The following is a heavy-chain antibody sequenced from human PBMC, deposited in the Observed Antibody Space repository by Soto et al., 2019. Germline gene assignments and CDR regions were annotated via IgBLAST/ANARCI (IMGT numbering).Heavy chain of an antibody. J-gene: IGHJ6*02. CDR2: IIPIFGTT. V-gene: IGHV1-69*13. CDR3: GSVGYCSSTNCLFYYYHYGMDV. Sequence: ASVKVSCKASGGTFISHAISWVRQAPGRGLDCMGVIIPIFGTTNYAQIFRARVTITADESTSTAYMELSSLTSEDTAVYYCGSVGYCSSTNCLFYYYHYGMDVWGQGTTVTVSS. CDR1: GGTFISHA. D-gene: IGHD2-2*03.